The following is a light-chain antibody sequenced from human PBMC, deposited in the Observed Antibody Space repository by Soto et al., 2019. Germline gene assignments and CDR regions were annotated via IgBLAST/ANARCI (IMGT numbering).Light chain of an antibody. CDR1: PSVSSS. J-gene: IGKJ2*01. V-gene: IGKV3-11*01. Sequence: EIVLTQSPATLSLSPGERATLSCRASPSVSSSLAWYQQKPGQAPRLRIYGASNRATGIPARFSGSGSGTDFTLTISSLEPEDFAGYYCQQRSNWPPKHTFGQGTKLEIK. CDR2: GAS. CDR3: QQRSNWPPKHT.